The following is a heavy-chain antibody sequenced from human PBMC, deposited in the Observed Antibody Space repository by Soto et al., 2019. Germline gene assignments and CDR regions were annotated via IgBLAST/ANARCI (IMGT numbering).Heavy chain of an antibody. CDR3: ASGAHFCYDTSRY. Sequence: VRLSCAACGFNFDTFAIHWVRQTPGKVLEWVARISYDGYNTYYADSVKGRFTISRDTSKSTLYLQMTSLRPEDTAVYYCASGAHFCYDTSRYWGQGTLVTVSS. D-gene: IGHD3-22*01. CDR2: ISYDGYNT. V-gene: IGHV3-30-3*01. J-gene: IGHJ4*02. CDR1: GFNFDTFA.